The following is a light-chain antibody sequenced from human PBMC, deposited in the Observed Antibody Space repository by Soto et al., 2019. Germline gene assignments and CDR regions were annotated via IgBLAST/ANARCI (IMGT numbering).Light chain of an antibody. V-gene: IGLV2-11*01. J-gene: IGLJ1*01. Sequence: QSALTQPHSVSGSPGQSVTISCTGTSSDVGGYSYVSWYQQHPGKAPELIIYDVTERPSGVPDRCSGSKSGNTASLTISGLQAEDEADYYCCSYTGSYSYVFGIGTKVTVL. CDR1: SSDVGGYSY. CDR3: CSYTGSYSYV. CDR2: DVT.